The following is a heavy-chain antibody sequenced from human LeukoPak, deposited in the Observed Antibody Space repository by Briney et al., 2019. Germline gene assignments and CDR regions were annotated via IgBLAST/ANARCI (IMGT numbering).Heavy chain of an antibody. D-gene: IGHD4-23*01. CDR2: ISSSSSYI. CDR3: AREWYGGNSPLDY. Sequence: GGSLRLSCAASGFTFSSYSMNWVRQAPGKGLEWVSSISSSSSYIYYADSVKGRFTISRDNAKNSLYLQMNSLRAEDTAVYYCAREWYGGNSPLDYWGGGTLVTVSS. CDR1: GFTFSSYS. V-gene: IGHV3-21*01. J-gene: IGHJ4*02.